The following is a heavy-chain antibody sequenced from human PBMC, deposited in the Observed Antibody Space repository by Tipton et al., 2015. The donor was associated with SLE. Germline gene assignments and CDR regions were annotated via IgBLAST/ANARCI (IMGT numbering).Heavy chain of an antibody. CDR1: DDSIFTYY. Sequence: TLSLTCTISDDSIFTYYWSWIRQPPGKGLEWIGEINHSGSNIGEINHSGSTNYNPSLKSRLTISVDTSKNQFSLKLSSVTAADTAVYFCAREPVYYYYYMDVWGKGTTVTVSS. CDR3: AREPVYYYYYMDV. V-gene: IGHV4-34*01. J-gene: IGHJ6*03. CDR2: INHSGST.